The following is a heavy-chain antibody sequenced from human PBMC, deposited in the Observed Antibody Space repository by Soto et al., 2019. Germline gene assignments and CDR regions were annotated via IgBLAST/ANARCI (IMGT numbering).Heavy chain of an antibody. Sequence: QLQLQESGSGLVKPSQTLSLTCAVSGGSISSGGYSWSWIRQPPGKGLECIGYIYHSGSTYYNPSLKGRVTISVDRSKNQFSLKLSSVTAADTAVYYCARVAYCGGDCQRGFDPWGQGTLVTVSS. CDR1: GGSISSGGYS. V-gene: IGHV4-30-2*01. J-gene: IGHJ5*02. CDR2: IYHSGST. CDR3: ARVAYCGGDCQRGFDP. D-gene: IGHD2-21*02.